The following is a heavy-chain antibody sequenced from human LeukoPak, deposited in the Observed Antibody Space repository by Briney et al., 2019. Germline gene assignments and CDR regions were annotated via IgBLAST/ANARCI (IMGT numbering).Heavy chain of an antibody. D-gene: IGHD6-13*01. J-gene: IGHJ4*02. CDR1: GGSISSSNW. CDR3: ATSSGIAAAAPADY. Sequence: SETLSLTCAVSGGSISSSNWWSWVRQPPGKGLEWIGEIYHSESTNYNPSLKSRVTISVDKSKNQFSLKLSSVTAADTAVYYCATSSGIAAAAPADYWGQGTLVTVSS. V-gene: IGHV4-4*02. CDR2: IYHSEST.